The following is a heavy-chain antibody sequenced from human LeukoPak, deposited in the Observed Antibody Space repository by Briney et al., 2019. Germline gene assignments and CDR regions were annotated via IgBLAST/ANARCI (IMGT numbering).Heavy chain of an antibody. Sequence: PGGSLRLSCAASGFTFSSSAMSWVRQAPGKGLEWVSTISGSSDSTYYADSVKGRFTISRDNSKNTLYLQMNSLRAEDTAVYYCAKARLVVSSPSDAFDIWGQGTMVTASS. CDR2: ISGSSDST. V-gene: IGHV3-23*01. J-gene: IGHJ3*02. CDR1: GFTFSSSA. D-gene: IGHD3-22*01. CDR3: AKARLVVSSPSDAFDI.